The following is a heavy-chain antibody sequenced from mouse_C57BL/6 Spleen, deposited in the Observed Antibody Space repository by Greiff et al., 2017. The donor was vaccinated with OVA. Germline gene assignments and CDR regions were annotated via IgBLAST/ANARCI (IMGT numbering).Heavy chain of an antibody. V-gene: IGHV1-59*01. CDR1: GYTFTSYW. J-gene: IGHJ4*01. Sequence: QVQLQQPGAELVRPGTSVKLSCKASGYTFTSYWMHWVKQRPGQGLEWIGVIDPSDSYTNYNQQFKGKATLTVDTSSSTAYMQLSSLTSEDSAVYYCARNGNYAMDYWGQGTSVTVSS. D-gene: IGHD2-1*01. CDR2: IDPSDSYT. CDR3: ARNGNYAMDY.